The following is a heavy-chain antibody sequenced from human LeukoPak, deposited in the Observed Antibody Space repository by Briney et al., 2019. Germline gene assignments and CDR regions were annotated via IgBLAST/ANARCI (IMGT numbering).Heavy chain of an antibody. CDR1: GGSISSSSYY. CDR3: ARQYSSSWYDAFDI. J-gene: IGHJ3*02. Sequence: SETLSLTCTVSGGSISSSSYYWGWVRQPPGKGLEWIGSIYYSGSTYYNPSLKSRVTISVDTSKNQFSLKLSSVTAADTAVYYCARQYSSSWYDAFDIWGQGTMVTVSS. CDR2: IYYSGST. D-gene: IGHD6-13*01. V-gene: IGHV4-39*01.